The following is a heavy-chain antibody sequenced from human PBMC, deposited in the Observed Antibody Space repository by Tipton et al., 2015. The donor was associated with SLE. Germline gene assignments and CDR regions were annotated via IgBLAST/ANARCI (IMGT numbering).Heavy chain of an antibody. CDR2: IYSGGGT. D-gene: IGHD1-26*01. V-gene: IGHV3-53*01. CDR3: AREEQSGSYYASYFDY. J-gene: IGHJ4*02. Sequence: GSLRLSCAASGFTVSSNYMTWVRQAPGKGLEWVSVIYSGGGTKYADSVKGRFTISRDNSKNTLYLQMNSLRAEDTAVYYCAREEQSGSYYASYFDYWGQGTLVTVSS. CDR1: GFTVSSNY.